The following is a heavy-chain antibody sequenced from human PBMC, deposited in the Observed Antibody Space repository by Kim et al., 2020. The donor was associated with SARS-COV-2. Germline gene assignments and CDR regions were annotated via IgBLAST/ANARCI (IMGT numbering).Heavy chain of an antibody. V-gene: IGHV1-3*01. Sequence: SQKCQGRVTITRDTSASTAYMELSSLRSEDTAVYYCARVGYSSGWYFLVYWGQGTLVTVSS. CDR3: ARVGYSSGWYFLVY. J-gene: IGHJ4*02. D-gene: IGHD6-19*01.